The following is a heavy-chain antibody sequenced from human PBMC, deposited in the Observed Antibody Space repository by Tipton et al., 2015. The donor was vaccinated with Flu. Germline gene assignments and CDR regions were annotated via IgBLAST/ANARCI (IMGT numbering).Heavy chain of an antibody. Sequence: TLSLTCTVSGGSISSYYWSWIRQPPGKGLEWIGYIYYRGSTNYNPSLKSRFTISVDTTKNQFSLKLSSVTAADTAVYYCARGGAAGALDYWGQGTLVTVSS. D-gene: IGHD3-10*01. CDR2: IYYRGST. CDR1: GGSISSYY. CDR3: ARGGAAGALDY. V-gene: IGHV4-59*08. J-gene: IGHJ4*02.